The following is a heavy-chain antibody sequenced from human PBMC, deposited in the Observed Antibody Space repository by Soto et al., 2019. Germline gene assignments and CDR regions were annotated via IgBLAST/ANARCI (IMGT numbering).Heavy chain of an antibody. J-gene: IGHJ4*02. CDR3: AKDKSVSGNRFGYVDN. CDR2: ISGGGSNT. Sequence: GGSLRLSCAASGFPFSSYVMAWVRQAPGKGLEWVSGISGGGSNTFYADSVKGRFTISRDNSKNTLLLQMNSLGAEDTAVYYCAKDKSVSGNRFGYVDNWGQGTWVTVS. CDR1: GFPFSSYV. D-gene: IGHD5-18*01. V-gene: IGHV3-23*01.